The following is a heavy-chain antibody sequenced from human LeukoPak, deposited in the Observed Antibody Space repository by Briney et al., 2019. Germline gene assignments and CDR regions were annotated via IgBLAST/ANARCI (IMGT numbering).Heavy chain of an antibody. D-gene: IGHD2-8*01. CDR2: ISGSGGST. J-gene: IGHJ4*02. CDR1: GFTFSSYA. CDR3: AKEYCSNSVCHSLDY. Sequence: GGSLRLSCAASGFTFSSYAMSWVRQAPGKGLEWVSAISGSGGSTYYADSVKGRFTFSRDNSKNTLYLQMNSLRAEDTAVYYCAKEYCSNSVCHSLDYWGQGTLVTVSS. V-gene: IGHV3-23*01.